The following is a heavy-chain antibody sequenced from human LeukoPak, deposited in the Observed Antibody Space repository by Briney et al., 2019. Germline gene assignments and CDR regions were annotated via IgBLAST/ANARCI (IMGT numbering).Heavy chain of an antibody. CDR2: INHSGST. J-gene: IGHJ5*02. V-gene: IGHV4-34*01. Sequence: PSETLSLTCAVYGGSFSGYYWSWIRQPPGKGLEWIGEINHSGSTNYNPSLKSRVTISVDTSKNQFSLKLSSVTAADTAVYYCARGFLEWLSSYWFDPRGQGTLVTVSS. CDR1: GGSFSGYY. D-gene: IGHD3-3*01. CDR3: ARGFLEWLSSYWFDP.